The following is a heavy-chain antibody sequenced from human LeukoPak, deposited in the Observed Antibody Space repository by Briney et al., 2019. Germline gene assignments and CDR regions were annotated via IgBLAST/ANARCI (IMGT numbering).Heavy chain of an antibody. J-gene: IGHJ4*02. CDR2: ISSSADST. Sequence: GGSLRLSCAASRFTFRSYAMSSVRQAPGKGLEWVSTISSSADSTHYADSVKGRLSISRDNSKNTLYRQMDSRRAEDTAVYYCAESRQGGAYDSLDYWGQGTLVTVSS. D-gene: IGHD5-12*01. CDR3: AESRQGGAYDSLDY. V-gene: IGHV3-23*01. CDR1: RFTFRSYA.